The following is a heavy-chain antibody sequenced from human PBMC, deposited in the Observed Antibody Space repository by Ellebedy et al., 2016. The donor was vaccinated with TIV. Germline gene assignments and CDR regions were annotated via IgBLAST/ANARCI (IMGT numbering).Heavy chain of an antibody. D-gene: IGHD2/OR15-2a*01. CDR2: SYHGYSDT. V-gene: IGHV5-51*01. CDR1: GYSFTSYW. Sequence: GGSLRLSCKGSGYSFTSYWNGWVRQMPGKGREWWGISYHGYSDTSYSPSFQGQGTISTDKSINTAYLHWTSLKASDTAIYSGARKCYFDTSCPPIDYWGRGTLVSVSS. J-gene: IGHJ4*02. CDR3: ARKCYFDTSCPPIDY.